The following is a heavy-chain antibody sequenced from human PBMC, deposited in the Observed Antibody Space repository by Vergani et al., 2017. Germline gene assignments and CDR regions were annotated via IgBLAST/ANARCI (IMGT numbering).Heavy chain of an antibody. J-gene: IGHJ3*02. Sequence: QVQLVQSGAEVKKPGSSVKVSCKASGGTFSSYTISWVRQAPGQGLEWMGRIIHILGIANYAQKFQGRVTITADKSTSTAYMELSSLRSEDTAVYYCAGRRDGYIYYAFDIWGQGTMVTVSS. D-gene: IGHD5-24*01. V-gene: IGHV1-69*02. CDR3: AGRRDGYIYYAFDI. CDR2: IIHILGIA. CDR1: GGTFSSYT.